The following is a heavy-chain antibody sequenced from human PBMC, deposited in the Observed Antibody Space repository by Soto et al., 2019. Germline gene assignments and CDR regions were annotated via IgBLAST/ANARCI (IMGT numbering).Heavy chain of an antibody. D-gene: IGHD5-18*01. V-gene: IGHV6-1*01. Sequence: LSQTLSLTCAISGDSVSSNSAAWNWIRQSPSRGLEWLGRTYYRSKWYNDYAVSVKSRITINPDTSKNQFSLQLNSVTPEDTAVYYCARDYGYGPYNWFEPWGQGTLVTVSS. CDR1: GDSVSSNSAA. CDR3: ARDYGYGPYNWFEP. J-gene: IGHJ5*02. CDR2: TYYRSKWYN.